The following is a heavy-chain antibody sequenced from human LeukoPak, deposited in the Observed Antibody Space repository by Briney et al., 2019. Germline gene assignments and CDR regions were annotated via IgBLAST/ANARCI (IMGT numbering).Heavy chain of an antibody. CDR3: AASVYGSGPGHY. CDR1: RFTFTSSA. V-gene: IGHV1-58*02. CDR2: IVVGSGNT. Sequence: SVKVSCKASRFTFTSSAMQWVRQARGQRLEWIGWIVVGSGNTNYAQKFQERVTITRDMSTSTAYMELSSLRSEDTAVYYCAASVYGSGPGHYWGQGTLVTVSS. J-gene: IGHJ4*02. D-gene: IGHD3-10*01.